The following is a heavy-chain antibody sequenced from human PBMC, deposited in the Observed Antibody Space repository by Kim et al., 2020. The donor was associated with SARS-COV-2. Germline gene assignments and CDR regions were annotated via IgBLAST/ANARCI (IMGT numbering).Heavy chain of an antibody. CDR3: ARDTQTNYYDSNNYYYSRGGWFDP. Sequence: SETLSLTCTVSGGSISSGGYYWSWIRQHPGKGLEWIGYIYYSGNTYYNPSLKSRVSISVDTSKNHFSLKLNSVTAADTAVYYCARDTQTNYYDSNNYYYSRGGWFDPWGQGTLVTVSS. CDR2: IYYSGNT. D-gene: IGHD3-22*01. J-gene: IGHJ5*02. V-gene: IGHV4-31*03. CDR1: GGSISSGGYY.